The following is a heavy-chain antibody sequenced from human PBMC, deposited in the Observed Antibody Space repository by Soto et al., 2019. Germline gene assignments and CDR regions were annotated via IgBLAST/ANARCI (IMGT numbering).Heavy chain of an antibody. D-gene: IGHD6-13*01. Sequence: EVQLVESGGGLVQPGGSLRLSCPASGFTFSTYWMHWVRQAPGKGLVWVSRTNSDGSSISYAASVKGRFTISRDNAKNTLYLQMNSLRAEDTAVYYCAREYSSSRYFDYWGQGTLVTVSS. CDR2: TNSDGSSI. V-gene: IGHV3-74*01. J-gene: IGHJ4*02. CDR3: AREYSSSRYFDY. CDR1: GFTFSTYW.